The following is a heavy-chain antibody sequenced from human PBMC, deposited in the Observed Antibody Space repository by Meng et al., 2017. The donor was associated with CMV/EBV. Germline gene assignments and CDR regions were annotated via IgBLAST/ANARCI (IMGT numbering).Heavy chain of an antibody. CDR2: INNSGGT. J-gene: IGHJ1*01. Sequence: ESLKISCVVYGGSFSGSYWNWIRQSPGKGLEWIGEINNSGGTYYNPSLETRVAISIDTSKKQSSLKLNSVTAADSAVYYCATRSISYRAEYYLQWGQGTLVPSPQ. CDR1: GGSFSGSY. V-gene: IGHV4-34*01. D-gene: IGHD3-10*01. CDR3: ATRSISYRAEYYLQ.